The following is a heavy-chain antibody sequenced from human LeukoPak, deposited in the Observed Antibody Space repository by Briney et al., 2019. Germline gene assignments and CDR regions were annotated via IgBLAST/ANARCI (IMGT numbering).Heavy chain of an antibody. Sequence: GGSLRLSCAGSGFTVSSYAMSWVRQAPGKGLEWVAIISNDGSRKYYAHSVEGRFTISRDNSKNTLYLQMDSLRAEDTAVYYCARDRAWNYFDYWGQGTLVTVSS. D-gene: IGHD3-3*01. CDR2: ISNDGSRK. V-gene: IGHV3-30*03. CDR3: ARDRAWNYFDY. CDR1: GFTVSSYA. J-gene: IGHJ4*02.